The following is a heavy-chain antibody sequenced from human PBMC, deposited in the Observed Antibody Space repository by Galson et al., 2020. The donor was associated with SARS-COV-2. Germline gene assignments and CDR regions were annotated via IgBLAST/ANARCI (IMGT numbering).Heavy chain of an antibody. V-gene: IGHV3-30*18. CDR2: ISYDGSNK. J-gene: IGHJ4*02. D-gene: IGHD3-22*01. CDR1: GFTFSSYG. CDR3: AKASRITMIVARNTYFDY. Sequence: TGGSLRLSCAASGFTFSSYGMHWVRQAPGKGLEWVAVISYDGSNKYYADSVKGRFTISRDNSKNTLYLQMNSLRAEDTAVYYCAKASRITMIVARNTYFDYWGQGTLVTVSS.